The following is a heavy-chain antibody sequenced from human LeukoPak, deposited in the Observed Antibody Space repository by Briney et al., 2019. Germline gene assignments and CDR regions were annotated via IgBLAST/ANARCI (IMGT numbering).Heavy chain of an antibody. CDR2: IYYSGST. CDR3: ARVPAYYDFWSGYSFVYFDY. D-gene: IGHD3-3*01. Sequence: PSQTLSLTCTVSGGSISSGDYYWSWIRRPPGKGLEWIGYIYYSGSTYYNPSLKSRVTISVDTSKNQFSLKLSSVTAADTAVYYCARVPAYYDFWSGYSFVYFDYWGQGTLVTVSS. V-gene: IGHV4-30-4*08. CDR1: GGSISSGDYY. J-gene: IGHJ4*02.